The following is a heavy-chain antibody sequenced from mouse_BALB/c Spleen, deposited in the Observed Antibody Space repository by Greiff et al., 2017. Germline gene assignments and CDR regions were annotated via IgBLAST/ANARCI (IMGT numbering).Heavy chain of an antibody. Sequence: EVQLQESGGGLVQPGGSLKLSCAASGFDFSRYWMSWVRQAPGKGLEWIGEINPDSSTINYTPSLKDKFIISRDNAKNTLYLQMSKVRSEDTALYYCARGGDYDGIYYAMDYWGQGTSVTVSS. CDR2: INPDSSTI. CDR1: GFDFSRYW. J-gene: IGHJ4*01. V-gene: IGHV4-1*02. CDR3: ARGGDYDGIYYAMDY. D-gene: IGHD2-4*01.